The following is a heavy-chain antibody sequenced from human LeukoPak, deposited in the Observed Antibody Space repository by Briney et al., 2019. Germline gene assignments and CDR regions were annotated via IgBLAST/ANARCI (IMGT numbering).Heavy chain of an antibody. CDR3: ARITGIAAAGGY. CDR2: IKHDGSEK. CDR1: GFTFSTYW. Sequence: PGGSLRLSCAASGFTFSTYWMTWVRQAPGKGLEWVANIKHDGSEKYYVDSVKGRFTISRDNAKKSLYLELNSLRAEDTAVYYCARITGIAAAGGYWGQGTLVTVSS. D-gene: IGHD6-13*01. J-gene: IGHJ4*02. V-gene: IGHV3-7*04.